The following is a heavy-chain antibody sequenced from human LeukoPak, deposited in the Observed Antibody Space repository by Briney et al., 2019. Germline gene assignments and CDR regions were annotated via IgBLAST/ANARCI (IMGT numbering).Heavy chain of an antibody. J-gene: IGHJ4*02. CDR3: ARYSYGGYHFDY. V-gene: IGHV4-59*01. CDR2: IYYSGST. D-gene: IGHD5-18*01. CDR1: GGSISSYY. Sequence: PSETLSLTCTVSGGSISSYYWSWIRQPPGKGLEWIGYIYYSGSTNYNPPLKSRVTISVDTSRNQFSLKLSSVTAADTAVYYCARYSYGGYHFDYWGQGTLVTVSS.